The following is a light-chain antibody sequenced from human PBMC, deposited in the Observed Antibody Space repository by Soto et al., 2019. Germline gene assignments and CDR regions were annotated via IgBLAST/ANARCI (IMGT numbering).Light chain of an antibody. CDR3: QQFGTSPLYT. J-gene: IGKJ2*01. CDR1: QTFGRTY. CDR2: DAS. Sequence: ESVLTQSQGTLSVSPGERVTLSCRASQTFGRTYLAWYQQKPGQSPRLLIYDASSRATGIPDRFSGSGSGTDFTLTISRLEPEDYAVYHCQQFGTSPLYTFGQGTNVEIK. V-gene: IGKV3-20*01.